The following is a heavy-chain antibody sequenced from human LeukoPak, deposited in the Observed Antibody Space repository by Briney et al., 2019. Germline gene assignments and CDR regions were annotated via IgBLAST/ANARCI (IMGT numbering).Heavy chain of an antibody. Sequence: SETLSLTCAVYGGSFSGYYWSWIRQPPGKGLEWIGEINHSGSTNYNPSLKSRVTISVDTSKNQFSLKLSSVTAADTAEYYCARYTSSSSWSFDYWGQGTLVTVSS. J-gene: IGHJ4*02. CDR1: GGSFSGYY. D-gene: IGHD6-13*01. CDR2: INHSGST. CDR3: ARYTSSSSWSFDY. V-gene: IGHV4-34*01.